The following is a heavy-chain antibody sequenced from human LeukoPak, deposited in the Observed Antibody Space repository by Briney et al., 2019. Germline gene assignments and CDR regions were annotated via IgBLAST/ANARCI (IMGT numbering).Heavy chain of an antibody. CDR2: TYYRSKWYN. Sequence: SQTLSLTCAISGYSVSSNSAAWNWIRQSPSRGLQWLGRTYYRSKWYNDYAVSVKSRITINPDTPKNQFSLQLDSVTPEDTAVYYCCHSLSGRTGAFDIWGRGTVVTVSS. CDR3: CHSLSGRTGAFDI. V-gene: IGHV6-1*01. J-gene: IGHJ3*02. CDR1: GYSVSSNSAA. D-gene: IGHD2-21*01.